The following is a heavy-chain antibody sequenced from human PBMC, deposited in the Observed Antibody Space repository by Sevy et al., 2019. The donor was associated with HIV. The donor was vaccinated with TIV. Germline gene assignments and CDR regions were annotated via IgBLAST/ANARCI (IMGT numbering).Heavy chain of an antibody. Sequence: GGSLRLSCAASGFTFSSYWMHWVRQAPGKGLVWVSRINSVGSDTHYADSVKGRFTISRDNAEKTLYLQMNSLRAEDTALYFCARDSSARSDSGRISSWVFAFDIWGQGTMVTVSS. CDR3: ARDSSARSDSGRISSWVFAFDI. D-gene: IGHD6-13*01. CDR1: GFTFSSYW. J-gene: IGHJ3*02. V-gene: IGHV3-74*01. CDR2: INSVGSDT.